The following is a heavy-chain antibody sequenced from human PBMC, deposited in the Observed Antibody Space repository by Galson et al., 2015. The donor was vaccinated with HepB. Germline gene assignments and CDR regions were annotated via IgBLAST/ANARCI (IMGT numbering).Heavy chain of an antibody. Sequence: SVKVSCKASGGTFSSYTISWVRQAPGQGLEWMGRIIPILGIANYAQKFQGRVTITADKSTSTAYMELSSLRSEDTAVYYCARDHDYDGNSVSSWFDPWGQGTLVTVSS. CDR2: IIPILGIA. J-gene: IGHJ5*02. CDR3: ARDHDYDGNSVSSWFDP. CDR1: GGTFSSYT. V-gene: IGHV1-69*04. D-gene: IGHD4-23*01.